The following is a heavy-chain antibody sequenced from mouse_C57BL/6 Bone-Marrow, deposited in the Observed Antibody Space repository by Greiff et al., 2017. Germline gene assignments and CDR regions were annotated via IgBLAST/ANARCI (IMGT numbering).Heavy chain of an antibody. V-gene: IGHV14-3*01. CDR1: GFNSKNTY. CDR3: ARLLSPFAY. Sequence: VQLQQSVAELVRPGASVKLSCTASGFNSKNTYMHWVKQRPEQGLEWIGRIDPANGNTKYAPKFQGKATITADTSSNTAYLQLSSLTSEDTAIYYCARLLSPFAYWGQGTLVTVSA. CDR2: IDPANGNT. D-gene: IGHD2-1*01. J-gene: IGHJ3*01.